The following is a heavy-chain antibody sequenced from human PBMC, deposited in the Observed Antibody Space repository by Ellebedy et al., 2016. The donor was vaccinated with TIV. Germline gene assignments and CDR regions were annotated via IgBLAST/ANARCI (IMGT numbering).Heavy chain of an antibody. Sequence: GESLKIPCKGSGYSFPTYWIGWVRQMPGKGLEWMGIIYPGDSDTRYSPSFEGQVTISADKSISTVFLQWSSLKASDTAIYYCARPNMGYYYMDAWGTGTTVSVSS. V-gene: IGHV5-51*01. CDR2: IYPGDSDT. J-gene: IGHJ6*03. CDR3: ARPNMGYYYMDA. CDR1: GYSFPTYW. D-gene: IGHD2/OR15-2a*01.